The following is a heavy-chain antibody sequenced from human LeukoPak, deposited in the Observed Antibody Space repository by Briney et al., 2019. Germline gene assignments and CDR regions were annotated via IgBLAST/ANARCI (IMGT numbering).Heavy chain of an antibody. V-gene: IGHV4-31*02. D-gene: IGHD4-17*01. CDR3: ARVGFGDYLLDS. Sequence: LRLSCAASGFTFSSYAMSWVRQHPGKGLEWIGYIYYSGSTYYNPSLKSRVTISVDTSKNQFSLKLNSVTAADTAVYYCARVGFGDYLLDSWGQGTLVTVSS. CDR1: GFTFSSYA. J-gene: IGHJ4*02. CDR2: IYYSGST.